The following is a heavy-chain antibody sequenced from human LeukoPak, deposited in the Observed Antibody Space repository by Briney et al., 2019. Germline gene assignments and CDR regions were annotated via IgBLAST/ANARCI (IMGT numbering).Heavy chain of an antibody. D-gene: IGHD3-22*01. CDR2: ISWNSGSI. CDR1: GFTFDDYA. J-gene: IGHJ5*02. Sequence: GGSLRLSCAASGFTFDDYAMHWVRQAPGKGLEWVSGISWNSGSIGYADSVKGRFTISRDNAKNSLYLQMNSLRAEDTALYYCAAMYYYDSSGYPINWFDPWGQGTLVTISS. V-gene: IGHV3-9*01. CDR3: AAMYYYDSSGYPINWFDP.